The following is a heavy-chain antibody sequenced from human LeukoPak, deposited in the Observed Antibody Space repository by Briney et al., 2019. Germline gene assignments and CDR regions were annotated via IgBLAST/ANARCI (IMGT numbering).Heavy chain of an antibody. V-gene: IGHV3-21*01. CDR1: GFTFSSYS. CDR3: ARVGYSYGQFDY. CDR2: ISSSSSYI. J-gene: IGHJ4*02. D-gene: IGHD5-18*01. Sequence: PGGSLRLSCAASGFTFSSYSMNWVRQAPGKGLEWVSSISSSSSYIYYADSVKGRFTISRDNAKNSLYLQMNTLRAEDTAVYYCARVGYSYGQFDYWGQGTLVTVSS.